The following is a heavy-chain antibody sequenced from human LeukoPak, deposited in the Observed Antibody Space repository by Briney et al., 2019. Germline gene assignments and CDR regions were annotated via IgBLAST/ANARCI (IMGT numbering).Heavy chain of an antibody. V-gene: IGHV3-23*01. CDR3: AKDALYSSSSSKDY. D-gene: IGHD6-6*01. J-gene: IGHJ4*02. CDR2: ISGSGGST. Sequence: AGGSLRLSCAASGFTFSSYAMSWVRQAPGKGLEWVSAISGSGGSTYYADSVKGRFTISRDNSKNTLYLQMNSLRAEDTAVYYCAKDALYSSSSSKDYWGQGTLVTVSS. CDR1: GFTFSSYA.